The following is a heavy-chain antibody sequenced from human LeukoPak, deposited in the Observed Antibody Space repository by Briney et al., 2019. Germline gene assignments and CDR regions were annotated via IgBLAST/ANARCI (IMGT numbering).Heavy chain of an antibody. CDR1: GGSISSSNFY. CDR2: IYYSGST. D-gene: IGHD1-26*01. J-gene: IGHJ4*02. V-gene: IGHV4-39*01. CDR3: ARQVGGTLDY. Sequence: SETLSLTCTVSGGSISSSNFYWGWIRQPPGKGLEWIGNIYYSGSTYYNPSLNSRVTISLDASKNQFSLRLSSVTAADTAVYYCARQVGGTLDYWGQGTLVTVSS.